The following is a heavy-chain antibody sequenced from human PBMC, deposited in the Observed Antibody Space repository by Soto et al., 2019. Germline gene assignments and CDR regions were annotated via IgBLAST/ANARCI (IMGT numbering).Heavy chain of an antibody. CDR1: GFTFSSYA. Sequence: EMQLLESGGGLVLPGGSLRLSCAASGFTFSSYAMSWVRQAPGKGLEWVSAIGGSGGGTYYADSVKGRFTVSRDNSKNTLYLQMNSLRAEDTAVYSCAKAWMDNARHRYFDHWGQGTLVTVSS. CDR2: IGGSGGGT. V-gene: IGHV3-23*01. D-gene: IGHD5-12*01. J-gene: IGHJ4*02. CDR3: AKAWMDNARHRYFDH.